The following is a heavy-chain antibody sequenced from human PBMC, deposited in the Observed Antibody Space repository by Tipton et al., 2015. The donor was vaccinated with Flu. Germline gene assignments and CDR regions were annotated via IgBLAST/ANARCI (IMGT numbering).Heavy chain of an antibody. CDR1: GYTFSSYC. J-gene: IGHJ5*02. Sequence: QLVQSGAEVKKAGASVKVSCKASGYTFSSYCISWVRQAPGQGLEWMGWISPYNGKIKYAKKFQGRVTMTTDTSTSTSYMELMCLRSDDTAVYDYARAAIIWLAVAGIQVWFVPWSQGSLVTISS. V-gene: IGHV1-18*01. CDR3: ARAAIIWLAVAGIQVWFVP. CDR2: ISPYNGKI. D-gene: IGHD6-19*01.